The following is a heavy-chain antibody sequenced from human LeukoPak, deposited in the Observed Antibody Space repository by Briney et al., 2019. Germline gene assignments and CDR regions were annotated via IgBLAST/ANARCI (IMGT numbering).Heavy chain of an antibody. Sequence: SETLSLTCTVSGGSISSYYWSWIRQPPGKGLEWIGYIYYSGNTNYNPSLKSRVTISVDTSKNQFPLKLSSVTAADTAVYYCARDLGFCSSTSCYSWFDPWGQGTLVTVSS. V-gene: IGHV4-59*01. CDR3: ARDLGFCSSTSCYSWFDP. D-gene: IGHD2-2*02. CDR2: IYYSGNT. J-gene: IGHJ5*02. CDR1: GGSISSYY.